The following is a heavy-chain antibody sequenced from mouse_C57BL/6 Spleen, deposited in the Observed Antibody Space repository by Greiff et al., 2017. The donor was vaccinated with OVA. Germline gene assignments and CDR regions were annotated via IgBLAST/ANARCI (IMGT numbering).Heavy chain of an antibody. V-gene: IGHV5-4*01. J-gene: IGHJ4*01. D-gene: IGHD2-3*01. CDR1: GFTFSSYA. CDR2: ISDGGSYT. CDR3: ARDGNDGKAIDY. Sequence: EVQLVESGGGLVKPGGSLKLSCAASGFTFSSYAMSWVRQTPEKGLEWVATISDGGSYTYYPDHVKGRFTISRDNAKNNLYLQRSQLKSEDTAMYYGARDGNDGKAIDYWGQGTSVTVSS.